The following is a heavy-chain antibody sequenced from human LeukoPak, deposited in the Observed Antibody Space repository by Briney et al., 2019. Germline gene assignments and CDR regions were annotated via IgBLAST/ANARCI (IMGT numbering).Heavy chain of an antibody. D-gene: IGHD3-3*01. CDR2: IYYSGST. CDR1: GGSISSYY. V-gene: IGHV4-59*01. CDR3: ARARKDHYDFWSGPYYFDY. Sequence: SETLSLTCTVSGGSISSYYWSWIRQPPGKGLEWIGYIYYSGSTNYNPSLKSRVTISVDTSKNQFSLKLSSVTAADTAVYYCARARKDHYDFWSGPYYFDYWGQGTLSPSPQ. J-gene: IGHJ4*02.